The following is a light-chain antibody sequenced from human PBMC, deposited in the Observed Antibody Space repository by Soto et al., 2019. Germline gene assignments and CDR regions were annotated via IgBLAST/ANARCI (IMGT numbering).Light chain of an antibody. V-gene: IGKV1-9*01. CDR3: QQVKSYPRT. CDR1: LAITNN. J-gene: IGKJ4*01. CDR2: QES. Sequence: DIQLTQSPFFLSASVGDRVTITCRASLAITNNLAWYQQKPGKPPTLLIYQESTLQSGVPSRFSGSKSGSQFTLTIDSLQPEDFATYYCQQVKSYPRTFGGGTKVEIK.